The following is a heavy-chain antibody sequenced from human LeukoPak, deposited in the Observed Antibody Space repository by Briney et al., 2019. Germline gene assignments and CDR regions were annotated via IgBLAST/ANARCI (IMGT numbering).Heavy chain of an antibody. D-gene: IGHD6-6*01. CDR1: GYTFTSYG. J-gene: IGHJ6*03. CDR2: ISAYNGNT. V-gene: IGHV1-18*01. Sequence: ASVKVSCKASGYTFTSYGISWVRQAPGQGLEWMGRISAYNGNTNYAQKLQGRVTMTTDTSTSTAYMELRSLRSDDTAVYYCATYSSSSLGTYYYMDVWGKGTTVTVSS. CDR3: ATYSSSSLGTYYYMDV.